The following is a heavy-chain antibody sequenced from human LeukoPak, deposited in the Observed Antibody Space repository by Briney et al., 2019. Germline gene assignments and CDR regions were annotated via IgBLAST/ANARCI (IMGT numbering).Heavy chain of an antibody. CDR1: GGTFSSYA. D-gene: IGHD1-1*01. CDR3: ASTTGTTTFNWFDP. Sequence: GASVKVSCKASGGTFSSYAISWVRQAPGQGLEWMGRIIPIFGTANYAQKFQGRVTITTDESTSTAYMELSSLRSEDTAVYYCASTTGTTTFNWFDPWGQGTLVTVSP. CDR2: IIPIFGTA. J-gene: IGHJ5*02. V-gene: IGHV1-69*05.